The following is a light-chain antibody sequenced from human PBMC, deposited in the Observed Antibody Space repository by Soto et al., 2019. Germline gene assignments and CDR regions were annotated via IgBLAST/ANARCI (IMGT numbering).Light chain of an antibody. J-gene: IGLJ2*01. Sequence: NFMLTQPHSVSESPGKTVTISCTRSSGSIASNYVQWYQQRPGRAPTTVIYEDNRRPSGVSDRFSGTIDISSDSASLTISGLKTEDEADYYCQSYDTSNVVFGGGTQLTV. CDR3: QSYDTSNVV. CDR1: SGSIASNY. V-gene: IGLV6-57*04. CDR2: EDN.